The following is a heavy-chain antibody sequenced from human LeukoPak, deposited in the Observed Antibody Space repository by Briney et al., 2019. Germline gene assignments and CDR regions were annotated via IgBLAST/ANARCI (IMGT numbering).Heavy chain of an antibody. Sequence: PSQTLSLTCAVSGGSISSGGYSWSWIRQPPGRGLEWIGYIYHSGSTYYNPSLKSRVTISVDRSKNQFSLKLSSVTAADTAVYYCARAIRDYGGSSAAFDIWGQGTMVTVSS. CDR1: GGSISSGGYS. CDR3: ARAIRDYGGSSAAFDI. CDR2: IYHSGST. D-gene: IGHD2-15*01. J-gene: IGHJ3*02. V-gene: IGHV4-30-2*01.